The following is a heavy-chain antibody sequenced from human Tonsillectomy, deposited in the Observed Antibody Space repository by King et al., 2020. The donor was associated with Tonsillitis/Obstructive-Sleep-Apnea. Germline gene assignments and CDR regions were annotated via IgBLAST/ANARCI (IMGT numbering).Heavy chain of an antibody. D-gene: IGHD3-10*01. J-gene: IGHJ4*02. CDR1: GFTFSSYA. Sequence: VQLVESGGGVVKPGRSLRLSCAASGFTFSSYAMHWVRQAPGKGLEWMAIISSDGSNQYYADSVKSRFTISRNNVKTTLYLQMNSLRAEDTAVYYCVGPPEGGIWFGRDSFDSWGQGTLVTVSS. V-gene: IGHV3-30*04. CDR3: VGPPEGGIWFGRDSFDS. CDR2: ISSDGSNQ.